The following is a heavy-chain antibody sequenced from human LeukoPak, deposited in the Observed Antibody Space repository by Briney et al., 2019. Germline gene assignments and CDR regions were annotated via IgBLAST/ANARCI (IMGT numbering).Heavy chain of an antibody. J-gene: IGHJ4*02. CDR3: ASTQKYCSSTSCHYS. CDR1: GGSFSGYY. D-gene: IGHD2-2*01. Sequence: SETLSLTCAVYGGSFSGYYWSCIRQPPGKGLEWIGEINHSGGTNYNPSLKSRVTISVDTSKNQFSLKLSSVTAADTAVYYCASTQKYCSSTSCHYSWGQGTLVTVSS. V-gene: IGHV4-34*01. CDR2: INHSGGT.